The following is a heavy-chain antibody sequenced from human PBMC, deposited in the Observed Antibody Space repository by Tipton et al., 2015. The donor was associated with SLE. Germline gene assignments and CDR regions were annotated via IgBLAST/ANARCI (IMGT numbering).Heavy chain of an antibody. Sequence: SLRLSCVASGFTFSSSWMHWVRQAPGKGLVWVSRIKSDGSYTTYADSVRGRSTISRDNAKSTLYLQMSSLRAEDTAVYYCARGDSGYSVVWGQGTLVTVSS. J-gene: IGHJ4*02. V-gene: IGHV3-74*03. D-gene: IGHD5-12*01. CDR2: IKSDGSYT. CDR3: ARGDSGYSVV. CDR1: GFTFSSSW.